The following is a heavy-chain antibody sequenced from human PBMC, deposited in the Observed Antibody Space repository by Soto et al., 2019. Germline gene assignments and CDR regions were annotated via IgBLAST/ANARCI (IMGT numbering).Heavy chain of an antibody. J-gene: IGHJ1*01. V-gene: IGHV3-21*01. Sequence: PGGSLRLSCAASGFTFSSYSMNWVRQAPGKGLEWVSSISSSSYIYYADSVKGRFTISRDNAKNSLYLQMNSLRAEDTAVYYCARGDYGDYHDYFQHWGQGTLVTVSS. D-gene: IGHD4-17*01. CDR3: ARGDYGDYHDYFQH. CDR1: GFTFSSYS. CDR2: ISSSSYI.